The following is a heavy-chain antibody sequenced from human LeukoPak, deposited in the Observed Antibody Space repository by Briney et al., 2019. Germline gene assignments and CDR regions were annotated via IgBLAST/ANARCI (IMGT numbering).Heavy chain of an antibody. V-gene: IGHV3-30*18. Sequence: GRSLRLSCAASGFTFTSYGMHWVRQAPGKGLEWVAIISYDGSHEYYADSVKGRFTISRDNSKNTLFLQMNSLRAEDTAVYYCAKRGYSGYDFLDSWGQGTLVTVSS. J-gene: IGHJ4*02. D-gene: IGHD5-12*01. CDR2: ISYDGSHE. CDR1: GFTFTSYG. CDR3: AKRGYSGYDFLDS.